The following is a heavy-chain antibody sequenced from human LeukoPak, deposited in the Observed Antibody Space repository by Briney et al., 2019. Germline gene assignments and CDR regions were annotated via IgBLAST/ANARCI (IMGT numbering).Heavy chain of an antibody. Sequence: GGTLRLSCAASGFTFSSYGMSWVRQAPGKGLVWVSAISGSAGSTYYADSVKGRFTISRDNSKNTLYLQMNSLRAEDTAVYYCAKEMATMANYFDYWGQGTLVTVSS. CDR2: ISGSAGST. V-gene: IGHV3-23*01. J-gene: IGHJ4*02. D-gene: IGHD5-24*01. CDR3: AKEMATMANYFDY. CDR1: GFTFSSYG.